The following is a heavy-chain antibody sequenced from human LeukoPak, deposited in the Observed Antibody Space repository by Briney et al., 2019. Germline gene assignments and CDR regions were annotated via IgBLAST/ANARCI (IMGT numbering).Heavy chain of an antibody. CDR1: GYTFTGYY. J-gene: IGHJ4*02. D-gene: IGHD6-6*01. Sequence: GASVKVSCKSSGYTFTGYYMRWVRQAPGQGLEWMGWINPNSGDTNYAEKFQGRVTMTRDTFISTAYMDLRRLSSDDTAVYYCARDYSSSSGYFDYWGQGTLVTVSS. V-gene: IGHV1-2*02. CDR3: ARDYSSSSGYFDY. CDR2: INPNSGDT.